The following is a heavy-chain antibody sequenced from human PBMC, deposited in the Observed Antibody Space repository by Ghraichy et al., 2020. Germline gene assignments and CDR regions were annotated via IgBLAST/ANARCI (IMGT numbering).Heavy chain of an antibody. CDR2: TYYRSKWYN. CDR3: ARWVHDAVYFDS. CDR1: GDSVSGNSAA. J-gene: IGHJ4*02. D-gene: IGHD1-1*01. V-gene: IGHV6-1*01. Sequence: SQTLSLTCAISGDSVSGNSAAWNWIRQSPSRGLEWLGRTYYRSKWYNQYAVSLKSRITISADTSTNHVSLQLNSVTPEDAAVYFCARWVHDAVYFDSWGQGTLVTVSS.